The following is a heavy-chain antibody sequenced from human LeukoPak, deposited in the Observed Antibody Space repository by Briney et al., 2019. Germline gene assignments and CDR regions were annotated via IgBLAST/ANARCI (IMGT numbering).Heavy chain of an antibody. CDR1: GFTVSSNY. D-gene: IGHD2-15*01. V-gene: IGHV3-66*01. Sequence: TGGSLRLSCAASGFTVSSNYMSWVRQAPGKGLEWVSVIYSGGSTYYADSVKGRFTISRDNSKNTLYLQMNSLRAKDTAVYYCARDRAVVVAATRGRYYYGMDVWGQGTTVTVSS. CDR2: IYSGGST. CDR3: ARDRAVVVAATRGRYYYGMDV. J-gene: IGHJ6*02.